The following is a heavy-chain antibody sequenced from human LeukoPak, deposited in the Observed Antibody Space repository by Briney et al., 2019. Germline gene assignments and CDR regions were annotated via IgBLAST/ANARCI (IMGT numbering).Heavy chain of an antibody. V-gene: IGHV3-23*01. CDR2: ISGSGGST. CDR1: GFTFSSYA. D-gene: IGHD1-7*01. J-gene: IGHJ4*02. Sequence: GGSLRLSCAASGFTFSSYAMSWVRQAPGKGLEWVSAISGSGGSTYYADSVKGRFTISRDNSKNTLYLQMNSLRAEDTAVYYCAKAGYNWNYVISYYFDYWGQGTLVTVSS. CDR3: AKAGYNWNYVISYYFDY.